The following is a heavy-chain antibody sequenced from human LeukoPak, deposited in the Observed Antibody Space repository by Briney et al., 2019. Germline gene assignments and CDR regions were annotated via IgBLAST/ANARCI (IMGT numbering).Heavy chain of an antibody. CDR1: GFIFSNYG. CDR3: AREWGRIAVAGGPGY. V-gene: IGHV3-33*01. Sequence: GESLRLSCEASGFIFSNYGMHWVRQAPGKGLEWLALIWYDGQTKFYADSVKGRFTISRDNSGNTLFLHMTNLRVEDTAVYYCAREWGRIAVAGGPGYWGQGALVTVSS. D-gene: IGHD6-19*01. CDR2: IWYDGQTK. J-gene: IGHJ4*02.